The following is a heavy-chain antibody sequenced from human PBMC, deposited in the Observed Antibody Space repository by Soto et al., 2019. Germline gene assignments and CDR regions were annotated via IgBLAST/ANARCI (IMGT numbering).Heavy chain of an antibody. CDR3: AKVMSKNYYYPFDF. V-gene: IGHV3-23*01. CDR2: ISGGSSVT. D-gene: IGHD3-10*01. Sequence: GGSLRLSCTASGFTFSDYAMTWVRQAPGKGLEWVSTISGGSSVTYYGDSVKGRFTISRDNAKKTLFLQLNRLSAEDTATYYCAKVMSKNYYYPFDFWGQGTQVTVSS. J-gene: IGHJ4*02. CDR1: GFTFSDYA.